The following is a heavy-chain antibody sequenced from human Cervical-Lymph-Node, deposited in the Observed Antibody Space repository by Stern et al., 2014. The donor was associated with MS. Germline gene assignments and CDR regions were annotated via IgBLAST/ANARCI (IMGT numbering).Heavy chain of an antibody. J-gene: IGHJ3*02. CDR3: ARGNYDVLTDNGGHGFDI. D-gene: IGHD3-9*01. V-gene: IGHV4-61*02. CDR2: IYSSGST. Sequence: QLQLQESGPGLVKPSQTLSLTCTVSGGSISSGNYYWSWIRQPAGEGLEWIGRIYSSGSTQYNPPLQSRVTISADTSTNQFSLRLSSVTAADTAVYYCARGNYDVLTDNGGHGFDIWGQGTMVTVSS. CDR1: GGSISSGNYY.